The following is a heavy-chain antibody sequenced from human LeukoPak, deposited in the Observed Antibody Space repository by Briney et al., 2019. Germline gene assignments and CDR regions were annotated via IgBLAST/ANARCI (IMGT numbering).Heavy chain of an antibody. CDR1: GFTFSSYG. V-gene: IGHV3-30*18. CDR3: AKDKFEAGPFDY. Sequence: GGSLRLSCAASGFTFSSYGMHWVRQAPGKGLEWVAVISYDGGNKYYADSVKGRFTISRDNSKNTLYLQMNSLRAEDTAVYYCAKDKFEAGPFDYWGQGTLVTVSS. D-gene: IGHD6-13*01. J-gene: IGHJ4*02. CDR2: ISYDGGNK.